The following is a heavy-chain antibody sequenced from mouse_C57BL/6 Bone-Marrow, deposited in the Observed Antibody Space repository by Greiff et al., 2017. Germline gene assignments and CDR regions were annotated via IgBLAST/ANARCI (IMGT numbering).Heavy chain of an antibody. Sequence: QVQLQQSGPGLVAPSQCLSITCTVSGFSFTSYAISWVRQPPGKGLEWLGVIWTGGGTNYNSALKSRLSISKDNSKSQVFLKMNSLQTDDTARYYCASLYYAGFAYWGQGTLVTVSA. CDR1: GFSFTSYA. J-gene: IGHJ3*01. V-gene: IGHV2-9-1*01. CDR2: IWTGGGT. CDR3: ASLYYAGFAY. D-gene: IGHD2-1*01.